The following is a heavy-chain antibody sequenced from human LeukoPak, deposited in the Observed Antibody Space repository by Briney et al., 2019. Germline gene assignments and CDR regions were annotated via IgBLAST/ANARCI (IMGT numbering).Heavy chain of an antibody. Sequence: GGSLRLSCAASGFTFSSYAMSWVRQAPGKGLEWVSAISGSGGSTYYADSVKGRFTISRDNSKNTLYLQMNSLRAEDTAVYYCAKIGQGVAVAGPPRFFDYWGQGTLVTVSS. V-gene: IGHV3-23*01. D-gene: IGHD6-19*01. CDR2: ISGSGGST. CDR1: GFTFSSYA. J-gene: IGHJ4*02. CDR3: AKIGQGVAVAGPPRFFDY.